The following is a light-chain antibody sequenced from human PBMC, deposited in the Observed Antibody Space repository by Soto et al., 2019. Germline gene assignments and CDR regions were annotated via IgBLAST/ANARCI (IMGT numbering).Light chain of an antibody. CDR2: EVT. J-gene: IGLJ1*01. V-gene: IGLV2-14*01. CDR1: SSDVGGYNY. Sequence: QSVLTQPASVSGSPGQSITISCTGTSSDVGGYNYISWYQQYPGKAPKLLIYEVTNRPSGVSDRFSGSNSGNTASLTISGLQADDEADYYCSSYTRSRNSRVFGNGTKVTVL. CDR3: SSYTRSRNSRV.